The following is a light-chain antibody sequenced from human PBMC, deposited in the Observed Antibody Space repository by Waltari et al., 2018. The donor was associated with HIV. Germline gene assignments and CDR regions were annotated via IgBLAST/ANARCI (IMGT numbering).Light chain of an antibody. CDR3: LQHHSYPLT. Sequence: LQMTPSPSSLSASIGERVTITCRASQAVSDDLGWYQQTPGEAPRRLIYSASSVENGVPSRFSGSRAGEDFTLTITNLQPEDCATYYCLQHHSYPLTFGGGTKVEI. CDR2: SAS. CDR1: QAVSDD. J-gene: IGKJ4*01. V-gene: IGKV1-17*02.